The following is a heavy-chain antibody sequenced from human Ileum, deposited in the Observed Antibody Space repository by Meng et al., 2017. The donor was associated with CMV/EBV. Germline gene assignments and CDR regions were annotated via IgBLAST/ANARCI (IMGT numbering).Heavy chain of an antibody. D-gene: IGHD5-18*01. V-gene: IGHV1-69*12. CDR2: ILPLFNIS. CDR1: GGSLNRFS. J-gene: IGHJ5*02. Sequence: QGPLRQTGADVKKPGSSLKVSCKASGGSLNRFSITWVRQAPGQGLEWMGGILPLFNISYYAQSFQGRIIITADESTSTVYMEVGGLRPEDTAMYYCAKEEDTSMVGVNWFDPWGQGTLVTVSS. CDR3: AKEEDTSMVGVNWFDP.